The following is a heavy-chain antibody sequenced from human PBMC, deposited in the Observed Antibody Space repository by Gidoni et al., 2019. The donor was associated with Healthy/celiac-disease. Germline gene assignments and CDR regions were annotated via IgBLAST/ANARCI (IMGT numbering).Heavy chain of an antibody. Sequence: QVQLVESGGGVVQPGRSLRLSCSASGFTFRSYAMHWVRQAPGKGLEWVAVISYDGSNKYYADSVKGRFTISRDNSKNTLYLQMNSLRAEDTAVYYCAREIDYGDNYYYYGMDVWGQGTTVTVSS. CDR3: AREIDYGDNYYYYGMDV. D-gene: IGHD4-17*01. CDR1: GFTFRSYA. V-gene: IGHV3-30-3*01. CDR2: ISYDGSNK. J-gene: IGHJ6*02.